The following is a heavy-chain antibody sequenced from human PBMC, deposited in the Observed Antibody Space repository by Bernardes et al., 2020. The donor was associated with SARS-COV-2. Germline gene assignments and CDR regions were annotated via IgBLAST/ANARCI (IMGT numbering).Heavy chain of an antibody. V-gene: IGHV4-39*01. J-gene: IGHJ5*02. CDR1: GGSISGSSYY. CDR2: IYSSGST. Sequence: SETLSLTCIVSGGSISGSSYYWGWLRQSPGKGLEWIVNIYSSGSTFSNPSLKGRVTVSVSTSKNQFSLRLSPVTAAAKALYSCSRQEGWTTRFGVVISWLGHWGQGTLVTVSS. CDR3: SRQEGWTTRFGVVISWLGH. D-gene: IGHD3-3*01.